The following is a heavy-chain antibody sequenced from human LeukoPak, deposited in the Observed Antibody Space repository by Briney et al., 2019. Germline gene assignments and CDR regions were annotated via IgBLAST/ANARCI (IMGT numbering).Heavy chain of an antibody. CDR1: GFTFSSYG. D-gene: IGHD3-10*01. J-gene: IGHJ4*02. Sequence: PGGSLTLSCAASGFTFSSYGKHWVRQAPGKGLGWVAFIRYDGSNKYYADSVKGRFTISRDNSKNTLYLHMNSLRAEDTAVYYCARGVRGVSLQSGYWGQGTLVTVSS. CDR2: IRYDGSNK. V-gene: IGHV3-30*02. CDR3: ARGVRGVSLQSGY.